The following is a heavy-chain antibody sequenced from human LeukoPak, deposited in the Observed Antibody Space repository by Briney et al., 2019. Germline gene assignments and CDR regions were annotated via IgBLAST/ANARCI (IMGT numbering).Heavy chain of an antibody. CDR3: VKERLLRFGELSNYFDY. CDR1: GFTFSSYA. D-gene: IGHD3-10*01. J-gene: IGHJ4*02. V-gene: IGHV3-64D*06. Sequence: GGSLRLSCSASGFTFSSYAMHWVRQAPGKGLEYVSAISSNGGSTYYADSVKGRFTISRDNSKNTLYLQMSSLRAEDTAVYYCVKERLLRFGELSNYFDYWGQGTLVTVSS. CDR2: ISSNGGST.